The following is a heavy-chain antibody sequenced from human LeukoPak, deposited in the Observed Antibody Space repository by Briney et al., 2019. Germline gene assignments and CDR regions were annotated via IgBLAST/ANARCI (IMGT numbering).Heavy chain of an antibody. D-gene: IGHD3-22*01. CDR2: IIPIFGTA. CDR3: ARLYTHYDSSGYYYEDY. CDR1: GGTFSSYA. V-gene: IGHV1-69*06. Sequence: SVKVSCKASGGTFSSYAISWVRQASGQGLEWMGGIIPIFGTAKYAQNFQGRVSIAADRSTSTAYMELSSLRSEDTAVYYCARLYTHYDSSGYYYEDYWGQGTLVTVSS. J-gene: IGHJ4*02.